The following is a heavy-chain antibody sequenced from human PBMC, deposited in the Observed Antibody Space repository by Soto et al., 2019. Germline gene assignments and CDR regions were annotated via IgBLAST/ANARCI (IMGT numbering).Heavy chain of an antibody. Sequence: SVKVSCKASGGTFSSYAISWVRQAPGQGLERMGGIIPIFGTANYAQKFQGRVTITADESTSTAYMELSSLRSEDTAVYYCARDSPDWNYRPLYGMDVWGQGTTVTVSS. CDR3: ARDSPDWNYRPLYGMDV. D-gene: IGHD1-7*01. J-gene: IGHJ6*02. CDR1: GGTFSSYA. V-gene: IGHV1-69*13. CDR2: IIPIFGTA.